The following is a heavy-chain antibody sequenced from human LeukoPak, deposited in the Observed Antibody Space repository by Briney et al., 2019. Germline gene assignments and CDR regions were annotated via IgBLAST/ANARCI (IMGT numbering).Heavy chain of an antibody. D-gene: IGHD3-10*01. CDR2: MSGSVGTT. CDR3: AKHGEIWLGEFDAFDI. Sequence: GGSLRLSCAASGFTFSSYGVSWVRQAPGKGLEWVSTMSGSVGTTYYADSVKGRFTISRDNSKNTLYLQMNSLRAEDTAVYYCAKHGEIWLGEFDAFDIWGQGTIVSVSS. CDR1: GFTFSSYG. J-gene: IGHJ3*02. V-gene: IGHV3-23*01.